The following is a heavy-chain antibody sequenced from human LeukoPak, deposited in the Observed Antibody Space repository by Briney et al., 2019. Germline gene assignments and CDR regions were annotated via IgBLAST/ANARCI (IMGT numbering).Heavy chain of an antibody. V-gene: IGHV3-30*14. CDR3: ARVGVVPAALYYFDY. CDR2: TSYDGKNK. CDR1: GFTFSSYS. D-gene: IGHD2-2*01. Sequence: GRSLRLSCAASGFTFSSYSLHWVRQAPGKGLEWVALTSYDGKNKLYADSVKGRFTISRDNSKNTLYLQMNSLRAEDTAVYYCARVGVVPAALYYFDYWGQGTLVTVSS. J-gene: IGHJ4*02.